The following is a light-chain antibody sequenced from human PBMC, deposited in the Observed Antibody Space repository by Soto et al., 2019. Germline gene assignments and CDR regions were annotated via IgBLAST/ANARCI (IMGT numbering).Light chain of an antibody. CDR1: SSDVGGYHF. J-gene: IGLJ2*01. CDR2: EVS. CDR3: NSYGGSRNVV. V-gene: IGLV2-8*01. Sequence: QSALTQPPSASGSPGQSVTISCTGTSSDVGGYHFVSWYQQHPGKAPKIIIYEVSKRASGVPDRFSGSKSGNTASLTVSGLQPDDEADYYCNSYGGSRNVVFGGGTKLTVL.